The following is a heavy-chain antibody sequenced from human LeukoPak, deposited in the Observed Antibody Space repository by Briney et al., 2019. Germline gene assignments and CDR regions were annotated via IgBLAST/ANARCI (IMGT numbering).Heavy chain of an antibody. CDR2: IYYSGST. J-gene: IGHJ3*02. D-gene: IGHD6-13*01. Sequence: PSETLSLTCTVSGGSISSYYWSWIRQPPGKGLEWIGYIYYSGSTNYNPSLKSRVTISVDTSKNQFSLKLSSVTAADTAVYYCAGERSSSWYGMRDAFDIWGQGTMVTVSS. CDR1: GGSISSYY. CDR3: AGERSSSWYGMRDAFDI. V-gene: IGHV4-59*01.